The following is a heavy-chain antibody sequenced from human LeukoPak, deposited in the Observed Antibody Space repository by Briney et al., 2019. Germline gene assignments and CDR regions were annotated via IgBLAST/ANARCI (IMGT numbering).Heavy chain of an antibody. V-gene: IGHV1-18*01. Sequence: GASVKVSCKASGYIFTSYGISWVRQAPGQGLEWMGWISAYNGNTNYAQKLQGRVTMTTDTSTSTAYMELRSLRSDDTAVYYCARKGSVAGRGDWFDPWGQGTLVTVSS. CDR3: ARKGSVAGRGDWFDP. D-gene: IGHD6-19*01. CDR1: GYIFTSYG. J-gene: IGHJ5*02. CDR2: ISAYNGNT.